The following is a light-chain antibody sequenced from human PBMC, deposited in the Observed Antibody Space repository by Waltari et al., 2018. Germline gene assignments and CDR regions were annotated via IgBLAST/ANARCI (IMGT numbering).Light chain of an antibody. CDR1: SNNVGNEG. Sequence: QAGLTQPPSMSKGLRETATLTCTGNSNNVGNEGAVWLHQYQGHPPKLLSYKNNNRPSGISERLSASRSGNTASLTITGLQPEDEADYYCSAWDSSLSVVLFGGGTKLTVL. CDR3: SAWDSSLSVVL. V-gene: IGLV10-54*01. CDR2: KNN. J-gene: IGLJ2*01.